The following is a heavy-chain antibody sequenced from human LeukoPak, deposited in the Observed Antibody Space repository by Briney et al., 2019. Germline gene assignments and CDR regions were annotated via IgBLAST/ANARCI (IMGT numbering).Heavy chain of an antibody. V-gene: IGHV1-3*01. CDR2: INAGNGNT. CDR3: ARDWGQYSYYFDY. CDR1: GYTFTNYA. J-gene: IGHJ4*02. Sequence: ASVKVSCKASGYTFTNYATHWVRQAPGQRLEWMGWINAGNGNTKYSQKFQSRVTITRDTSASTAYMELSSLRSEDTAVYYCARDWGQYSYYFDYWGQGTLVTVSS. D-gene: IGHD6-6*01.